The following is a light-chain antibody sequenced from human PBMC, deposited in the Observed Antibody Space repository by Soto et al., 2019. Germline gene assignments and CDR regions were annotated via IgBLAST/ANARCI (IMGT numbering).Light chain of an antibody. V-gene: IGLV2-8*01. CDR2: DVN. J-gene: IGLJ1*01. CDR3: SAYAGSIYV. CDR1: SSDVGRYNH. Sequence: QSALTQPPSASGSPGQSVTISYTGTSSDVGRYNHVSWYQQHPGKAPKLMIFDVNKRPSGVPDRFSGSKSGNTASLTVSGLQAEDEADYYCSAYAGSIYVFGSGTKVTVL.